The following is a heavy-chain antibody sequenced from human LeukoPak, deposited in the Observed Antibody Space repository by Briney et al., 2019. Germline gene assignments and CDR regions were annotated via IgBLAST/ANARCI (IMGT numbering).Heavy chain of an antibody. J-gene: IGHJ4*02. Sequence: SVKVSCKASGGTFSSYTISWVRQAPGQELEWMGRIIPILGIANYAQKFQGRVTITADKSTSTAYMELSSLRSEDTAVYCCARVQEEDGYNQWGQGTLVTVSS. CDR2: IIPILGIA. D-gene: IGHD5-24*01. CDR1: GGTFSSYT. V-gene: IGHV1-69*02. CDR3: ARVQEEDGYNQ.